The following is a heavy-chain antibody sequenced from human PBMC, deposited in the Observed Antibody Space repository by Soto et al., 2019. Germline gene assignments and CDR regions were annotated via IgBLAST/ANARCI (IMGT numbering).Heavy chain of an antibody. CDR3: ARPPLPGYSIHFNS. CDR1: GYIFIDYW. J-gene: IGHJ4*02. Sequence: GESLKISCKASGYIFIDYWIGWVRQMPGKGLEWMGIVYPRDSDTRYSPSFQGQVTISADRSTGTAFLQWRSLKASDTALYYCARPPLPGYSIHFNSWGQGTLVTVST. CDR2: VYPRDSDT. D-gene: IGHD2-15*01. V-gene: IGHV5-51*01.